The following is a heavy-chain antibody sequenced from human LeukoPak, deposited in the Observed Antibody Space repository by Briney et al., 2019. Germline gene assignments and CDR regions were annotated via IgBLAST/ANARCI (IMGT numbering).Heavy chain of an antibody. V-gene: IGHV1-69*05. Sequence: GASVRVSCKASGGTFSSYAISWVRQAPGQGLEWMGGIIPIFGTANYAQKFQGRVTITTDESTSTAYMELSSLRSEDTAVYYCASSVEGKLRSYYYYYMDVWGKGTTVTVSS. J-gene: IGHJ6*03. CDR2: IIPIFGTA. CDR1: GGTFSSYA. CDR3: ASSVEGKLRSYYYYYMDV. D-gene: IGHD1-7*01.